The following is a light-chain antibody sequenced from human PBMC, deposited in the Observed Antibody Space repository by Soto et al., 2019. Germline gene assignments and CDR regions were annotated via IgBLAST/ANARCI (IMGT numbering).Light chain of an antibody. CDR3: SSYTISSSYV. V-gene: IGLV2-14*03. Sequence: QSALTQPASVSGSPGQSITISCSGTSSDVGRYNYVSWYQQHPGKAPKLILYDVSNRPSGISDRFSASKSGNMASLTISGLLAEDEADYYCSSYTISSSYVFGTGTKLTVL. CDR2: DVS. J-gene: IGLJ1*01. CDR1: SSDVGRYNY.